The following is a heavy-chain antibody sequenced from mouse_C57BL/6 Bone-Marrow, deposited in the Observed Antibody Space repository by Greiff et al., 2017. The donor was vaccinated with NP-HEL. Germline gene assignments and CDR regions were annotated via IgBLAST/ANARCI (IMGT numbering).Heavy chain of an antibody. D-gene: IGHD3-1*01. CDR3: AGSAY. CDR2: IYPRSGNT. V-gene: IGHV1-81*01. Sequence: VQLQQSGPVLVKPGASVKMSCKASGYTFTSYGISWVKQRTGQGLEWIGEIYPRSGNTYYNEKFKGKATLTADKSSSTAYMELRSLTSEDSAVYFCAGSAYWGQGTLVTVSA. J-gene: IGHJ3*01. CDR1: GYTFTSYG.